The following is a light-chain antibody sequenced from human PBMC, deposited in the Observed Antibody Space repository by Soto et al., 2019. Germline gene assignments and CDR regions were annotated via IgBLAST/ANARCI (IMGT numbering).Light chain of an antibody. J-gene: IGLJ1*01. CDR3: SSYTSSSTQV. CDR2: EVS. CDR1: SSDVGGYNY. Sequence: QSALTQPASVSGSPGQSITISCTGTSSDVGGYNYVSWYQQHPGKAPKLMIYEVSNRPSGVSNRFSGSKSGNTASLTISALQAEDEADYYCSSYTSSSTQVFGTGTKLTVL. V-gene: IGLV2-14*01.